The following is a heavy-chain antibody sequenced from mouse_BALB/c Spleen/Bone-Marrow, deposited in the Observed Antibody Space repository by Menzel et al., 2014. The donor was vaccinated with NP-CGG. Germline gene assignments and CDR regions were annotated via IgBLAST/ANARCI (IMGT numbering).Heavy chain of an antibody. CDR2: IDPANGNT. CDR1: GFNIKDTY. V-gene: IGHV14-3*02. Sequence: EVQLQQSGAELVKPGASVKLSCTASGFNIKDTYMHWVKQRPEQGLEWIGRIDPANGNTKYDPKFQGKATITADTTSNTAYLQLSSLTSEDTAVYYCARWEYYAMDYWGQGTSVTVSS. D-gene: IGHD4-1*01. J-gene: IGHJ4*01. CDR3: ARWEYYAMDY.